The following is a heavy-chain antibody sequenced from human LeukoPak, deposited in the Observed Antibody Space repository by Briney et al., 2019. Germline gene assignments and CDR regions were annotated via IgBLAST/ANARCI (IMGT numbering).Heavy chain of an antibody. J-gene: IGHJ3*02. Sequence: GASVKVSCRASGYTFTNYAISWVRQAPGQGLEWMGWIVHNGDTNYAQRFQGRVTMTTDTSTSTAYMELNSLRSDDTAVYYCARNLWFGESSDAFDMWGQGTMVTVSS. D-gene: IGHD3-10*01. V-gene: IGHV1-18*01. CDR1: GYTFTNYA. CDR2: IVHNGDT. CDR3: ARNLWFGESSDAFDM.